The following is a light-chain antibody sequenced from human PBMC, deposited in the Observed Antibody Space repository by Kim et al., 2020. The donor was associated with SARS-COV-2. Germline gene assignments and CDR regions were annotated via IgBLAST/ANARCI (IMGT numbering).Light chain of an antibody. CDR2: AAS. J-gene: IGKJ1*01. CDR3: QQCSTTPRT. V-gene: IGKV1-39*01. Sequence: DIQMTQSPSSLSASVGDRVAITCRASQNIYTYLNWYQQKPGKAPKLLIYAASSLQSGVPSRFTGSGSGTVFTLTITSLQPDDFATYYCQQCSTTPRTFGQGTQVDIK. CDR1: QNIYTY.